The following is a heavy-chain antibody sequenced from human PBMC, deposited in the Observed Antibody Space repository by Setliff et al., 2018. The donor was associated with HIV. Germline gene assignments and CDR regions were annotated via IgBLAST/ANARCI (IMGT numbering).Heavy chain of an antibody. J-gene: IGHJ4*02. CDR3: AKVGSGNLYYLEYCDY. D-gene: IGHD3-3*01. V-gene: IGHV3-30*04. CDR2: ISYDGSNK. CDR1: GFTFSTYA. Sequence: HPGGSLRLSCAASGFTFSTYAMHWVRQAPGKGLEWVALISYDGSNKYYADSVKGRFTVSRDNSKNTLYLQMNSLGAEDTAVYYCAKVGSGNLYYLEYCDYWGQGTLVTVSS.